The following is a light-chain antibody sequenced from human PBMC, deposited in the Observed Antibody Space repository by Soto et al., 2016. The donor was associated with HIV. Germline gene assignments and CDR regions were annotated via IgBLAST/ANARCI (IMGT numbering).Light chain of an antibody. V-gene: IGKV1-17*01. CDR1: QGVGNE. CDR3: LQHSRNPRT. Sequence: DIQMTQSPSSLSASVGDRVTITCRSSQGVGNESGWYQQKPGRAPQRLIYLISNLQDGVPSRFSGSGSGTEFTLTISSLQPEDIATYYCLQHSRNPRTFGQGTKVEI. J-gene: IGKJ1*01. CDR2: LIS.